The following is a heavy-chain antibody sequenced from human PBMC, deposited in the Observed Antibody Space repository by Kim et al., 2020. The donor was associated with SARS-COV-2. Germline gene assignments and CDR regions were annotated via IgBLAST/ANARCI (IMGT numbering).Heavy chain of an antibody. J-gene: IGHJ6*02. CDR2: IRSKAYGGTT. D-gene: IGHD6-13*01. CDR1: GFTFGDYA. V-gene: IGHV3-49*04. Sequence: GGSLRLSCTASGFTFGDYAMSWVRQATGKGLEWVGFIRSKAYGGTTEYAASVKGRFTISRDDYKSIAYLQMNSLKTEVTAVYYCSRETEVQQLDLRDYYFGMDVWGQGTAVTVSS. CDR3: SRETEVQQLDLRDYYFGMDV.